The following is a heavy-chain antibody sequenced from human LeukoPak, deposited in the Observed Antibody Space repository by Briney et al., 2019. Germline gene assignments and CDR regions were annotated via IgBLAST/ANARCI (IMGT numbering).Heavy chain of an antibody. V-gene: IGHV1-58*01. CDR2: IVVGSGNT. D-gene: IGHD1-14*01. J-gene: IGHJ5*02. CDR1: GFTFSNSA. Sequence: ASVKVSCKASGFTFSNSAVQWVRQARGKRLEWIGWIVVGSGNTNYAQKFQERVTITRDISTSTAYMELSSLRSEDTAVYYCVRDAEGAGISVNFWFDPWGQGTLVTVSS. CDR3: VRDAEGAGISVNFWFDP.